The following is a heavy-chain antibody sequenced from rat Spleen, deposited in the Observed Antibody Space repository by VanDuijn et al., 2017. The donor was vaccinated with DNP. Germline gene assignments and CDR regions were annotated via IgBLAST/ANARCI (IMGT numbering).Heavy chain of an antibody. CDR3: ASLGAGHA. CDR1: GFTFSDYY. J-gene: IGHJ4*01. D-gene: IGHD4-1*01. CDR2: MRYEGDNT. V-gene: IGHV5-22*01. Sequence: EVQLVESGGGLVQPGGSLKLSCAASGFTFSDYYMAWVRQAPTTGLVGVADMRYEGDNTYRGDSVKGRFTITRDNAKSTLYLQMNRLRSEDMATYYCASLGAGHAWGKGTSVTVSS.